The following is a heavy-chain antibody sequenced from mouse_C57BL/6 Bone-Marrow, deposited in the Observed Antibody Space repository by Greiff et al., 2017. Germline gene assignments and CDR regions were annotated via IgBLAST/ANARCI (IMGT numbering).Heavy chain of an antibody. Sequence: QVQLQQSGAELARPGASVQLSCKASGYTFTSYGISWVKQRTGQGLEWIGEIYPRSGNTYYNEKFKGKATLTADKSSSTAYMGLRSLTSEDSAVYFCARWGKMVTTDWFAYWGQGTLVTVSA. J-gene: IGHJ3*01. CDR2: IYPRSGNT. CDR1: GYTFTSYG. D-gene: IGHD2-2*01. V-gene: IGHV1-81*01. CDR3: ARWGKMVTTDWFAY.